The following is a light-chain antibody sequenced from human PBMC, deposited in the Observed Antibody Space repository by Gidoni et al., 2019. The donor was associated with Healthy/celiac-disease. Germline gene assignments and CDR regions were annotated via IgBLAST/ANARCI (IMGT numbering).Light chain of an antibody. CDR3: KQYSSYSWT. J-gene: IGKJ1*01. Sequence: DIQLTQSPPTLSAFVGDRVTITCRASQSISSWLAWDQKKPGKAPKILISKASTLESGVPSRFSGSGAGTEFALTISSLQPDDFATYYCKQYSSYSWTFGQGTKVEIK. V-gene: IGKV1-5*03. CDR2: KAS. CDR1: QSISSW.